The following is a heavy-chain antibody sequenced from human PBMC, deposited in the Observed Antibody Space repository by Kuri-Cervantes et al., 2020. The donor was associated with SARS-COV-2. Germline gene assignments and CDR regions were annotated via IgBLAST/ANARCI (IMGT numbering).Heavy chain of an antibody. Sequence: SETLSLTCAVSGGSISSGGYSWSWIRQPPGKGLEWIGYIYHSGSTYYNPSLKSRVTISVDTSKNQFSLKLSSVTAADTAVYYCARERDYGDYLYYFDYWGQGTLVTVSS. CDR1: GGSISSGGYS. J-gene: IGHJ4*02. CDR2: IYHSGST. V-gene: IGHV4-30-2*01. D-gene: IGHD4-17*01. CDR3: ARERDYGDYLYYFDY.